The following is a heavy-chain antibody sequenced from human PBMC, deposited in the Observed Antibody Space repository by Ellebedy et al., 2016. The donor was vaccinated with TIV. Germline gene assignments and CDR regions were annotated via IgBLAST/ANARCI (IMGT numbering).Heavy chain of an antibody. CDR1: GFTFGSPA. V-gene: IGHV3-23*01. D-gene: IGHD1-26*01. J-gene: IGHJ4*02. Sequence: PGGSLRLSCAASGFTFGSPAMSRVRQAPGKGLEWVSGISALGDRTYYADSVKGRFTISRDNSNNTLYLQMSTLRAEDTALYYCVRSYSRAWDYFDYWGQGARVTVSS. CDR2: ISALGDRT. CDR3: VRSYSRAWDYFDY.